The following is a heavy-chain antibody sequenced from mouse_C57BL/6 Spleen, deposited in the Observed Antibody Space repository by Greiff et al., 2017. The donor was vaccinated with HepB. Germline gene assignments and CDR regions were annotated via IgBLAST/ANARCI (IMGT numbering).Heavy chain of an antibody. CDR1: GYTFTSYG. V-gene: IGHV1-81*01. CDR3: AREDDHDEAWFAY. D-gene: IGHD2-4*01. J-gene: IGHJ3*01. CDR2: IYPRSGNT. Sequence: QVQLQQSGAELARPGASVKLSCKASGYTFTSYGISWVKQRTGQGLEWIGEIYPRSGNTYYNEKFKGKATLTADKSSSTAYMELRSLTSEDSAVYFCAREDDHDEAWFAYWGQGTLVTVSA.